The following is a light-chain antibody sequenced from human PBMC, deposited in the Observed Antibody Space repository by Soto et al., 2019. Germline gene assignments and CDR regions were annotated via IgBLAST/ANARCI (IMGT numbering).Light chain of an antibody. CDR3: QEYNSYWT. CDR2: SGD. V-gene: IGKV3-15*01. J-gene: IGKJ1*01. Sequence: EVVVTQSPDTLSLSPGETATLSCRASQSVSSSVAWYQHKPGQSPRLVVYSGDKRAPGIPPRFSGSGSGTDFTLTISSLQPDDFGTYYCQEYNSYWTFGQGTKVDIK. CDR1: QSVSSS.